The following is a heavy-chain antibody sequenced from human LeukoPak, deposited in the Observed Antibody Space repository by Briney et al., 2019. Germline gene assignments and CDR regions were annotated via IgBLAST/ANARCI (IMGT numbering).Heavy chain of an antibody. D-gene: IGHD2-15*01. Sequence: SETLSLTCTVSGGSISSSSYYWGWIRQPPGKGLEWIGSIYYSGSTYYNPSLKSRVTISVDTSKNQFSLKLSSVTAADTAVYYCARRGNRGYCSGGSCYIFDYWGQGTLVTVSS. J-gene: IGHJ4*02. CDR3: ARRGNRGYCSGGSCYIFDY. CDR1: GGSISSSSYY. V-gene: IGHV4-39*07. CDR2: IYYSGST.